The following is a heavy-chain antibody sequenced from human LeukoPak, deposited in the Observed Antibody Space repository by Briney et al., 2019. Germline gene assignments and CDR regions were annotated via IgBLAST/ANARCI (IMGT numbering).Heavy chain of an antibody. V-gene: IGHV3-7*01. CDR2: IKDDGGEK. CDR1: GFTFSSYW. D-gene: IGHD1-1*01. J-gene: IGHJ4*02. Sequence: GGSLRLSCAASGFTFSSYWMSWVRQAPGKGLEWMANIKDDGGEKNYVDSVKGRFTISRDNAKNSLYLQMNSLRVEDSAVYYCAREIPGGTTDLDYWGQGTLVTVSS. CDR3: AREIPGGTTDLDY.